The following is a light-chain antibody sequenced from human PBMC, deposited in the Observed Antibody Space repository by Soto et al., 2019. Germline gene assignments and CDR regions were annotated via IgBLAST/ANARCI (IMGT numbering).Light chain of an antibody. CDR2: DVR. CDR3: SSDTSRSTPV. Sequence: QSALTQPASVSGSPGQSITISCTGTSSDVGGYNYVSWYQQHPGNAPKLTISDVRNRPSGVSHRCSGSTSGNTSSLTISWLQAEDEADYYCSSDTSRSTPVFGEGTQLTVL. V-gene: IGLV2-14*01. J-gene: IGLJ7*01. CDR1: SSDVGGYNY.